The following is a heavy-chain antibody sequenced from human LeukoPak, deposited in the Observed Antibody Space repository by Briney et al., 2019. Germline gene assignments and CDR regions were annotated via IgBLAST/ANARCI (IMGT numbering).Heavy chain of an antibody. CDR2: ISSSGSTI. V-gene: IGHV3-48*03. D-gene: IGHD3-3*01. CDR1: GFTFSSYE. J-gene: IGHJ4*02. CDR3: ARGSGGFDY. Sequence: GGSLRLSCAASGFTFSSYEMNWVRQAPGKGLEWVSYISSSGSTIYYADSVKGRFTISRDNAKNTLYLQMNSLRADDTAIYYCARGSGGFDYWGQGTLITVSS.